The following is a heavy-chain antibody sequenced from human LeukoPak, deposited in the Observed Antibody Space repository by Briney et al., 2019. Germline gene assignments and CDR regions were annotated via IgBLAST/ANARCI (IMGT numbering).Heavy chain of an antibody. CDR3: ARVKVRRHIDY. CDR1: GFTFSSYA. J-gene: IGHJ4*02. Sequence: LRLSCAASGFTFSSYAMSWVRQAPGKGLEWIGYIYYSGSTYYNPSLKSRVTISVDTSKNQFSLKLSSVTAADTAVYYCARVKVRRHIDYWGQGTLVTVSS. CDR2: IYYSGST. V-gene: IGHV4-31*02. D-gene: IGHD3-22*01.